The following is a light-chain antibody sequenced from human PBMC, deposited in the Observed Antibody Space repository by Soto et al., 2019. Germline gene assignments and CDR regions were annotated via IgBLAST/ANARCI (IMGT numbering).Light chain of an antibody. V-gene: IGKV4-1*01. J-gene: IGKJ3*01. CDR1: QSVLYSSNNKNY. Sequence: DIVMTQSPDSLAVSLGERATINCKSSQSVLYSSNNKNYLAWYQQKPGQPPKLLIYWAYTRESGVPDRFSGSGSGTDFTLTIRSLQAEDVAVYYCKQYYSTPPTFGPGTKVDIK. CDR3: KQYYSTPPT. CDR2: WAY.